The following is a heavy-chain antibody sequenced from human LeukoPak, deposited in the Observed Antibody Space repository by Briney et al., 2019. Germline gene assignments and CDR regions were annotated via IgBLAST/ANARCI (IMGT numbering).Heavy chain of an antibody. D-gene: IGHD3-22*01. CDR3: ARDYIYYNSSGYYSHAFDI. V-gene: IGHV4-61*02. CDR1: GGPISSGSYY. J-gene: IGHJ3*02. CDR2: IYTSGST. Sequence: SQTLSLTCTVSGGPISSGSYYWSWIRQPAGKGLEWIGRIYTSGSTNYNPSLKSRVTISVDTSKNQFSLKLSSVTAADTAVYYCARDYIYYNSSGYYSHAFDIWGQGTMVTVSS.